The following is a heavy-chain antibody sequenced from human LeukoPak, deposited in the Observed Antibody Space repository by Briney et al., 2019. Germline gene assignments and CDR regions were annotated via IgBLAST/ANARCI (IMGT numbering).Heavy chain of an antibody. V-gene: IGHV3-33*08. Sequence: GGSLRLSCAASGFTFSSYGMHWVRQAPGKGLEWVAVIWYDGSNKYYADSVKGRFTISRDNSKNTLYLQMNSLRAEDTAVYYCARDYDGSGWSFWGQGTLVTVSS. J-gene: IGHJ4*02. D-gene: IGHD6-19*01. CDR2: IWYDGSNK. CDR1: GFTFSSYG. CDR3: ARDYDGSGWSF.